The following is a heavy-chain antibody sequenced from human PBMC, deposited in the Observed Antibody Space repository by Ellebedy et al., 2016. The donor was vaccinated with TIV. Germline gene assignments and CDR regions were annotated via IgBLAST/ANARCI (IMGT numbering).Heavy chain of an antibody. Sequence: GESLKISCAASGFIFSNYAMTWVRQAPGEGLEWVSSVSGNGVHTFYAASVKGRFTISRDNSKDTLYLQMNSLTAEDTAVYFCAKDKIDVSGYYGRFDYWGQGTVVTVSS. V-gene: IGHV3-23*01. D-gene: IGHD3-3*01. J-gene: IGHJ4*02. CDR2: VSGNGVHT. CDR3: AKDKIDVSGYYGRFDY. CDR1: GFIFSNYA.